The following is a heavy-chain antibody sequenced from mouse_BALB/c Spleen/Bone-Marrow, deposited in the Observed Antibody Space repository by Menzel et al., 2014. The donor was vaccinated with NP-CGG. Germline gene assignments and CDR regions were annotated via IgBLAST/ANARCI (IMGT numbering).Heavy chain of an antibody. CDR1: GFNIKDTY. CDR2: IDPANGNT. J-gene: IGHJ2*01. V-gene: IGHV14-3*02. D-gene: IGHD1-1*01. CDR3: ARYYYGSSLFDY. Sequence: EVQLQESGAELVKPGASVKLSCTAFGFNIKDTYMHWVEQRPEQGLEWIGRIDPANGNTKYDPKFQGKATITADTSSNTAYLQLSSLTSEDTAVYYCARYYYGSSLFDYWGQGTTLTVSS.